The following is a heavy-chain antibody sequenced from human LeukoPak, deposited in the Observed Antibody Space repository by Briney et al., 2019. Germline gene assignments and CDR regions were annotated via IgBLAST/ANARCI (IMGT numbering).Heavy chain of an antibody. CDR1: GFTFSSYG. Sequence: GGSLRLSCAASGFTFSSYGMHWVRQAPGKGLEWVAVISYDGSNKYYADSVKGRFTISRDNSKNTLYLQMNSLRAEDTAAYYCANGSYLDYWGQGTLVTVSS. CDR3: ANGSYLDY. V-gene: IGHV3-30*18. D-gene: IGHD1-26*01. CDR2: ISYDGSNK. J-gene: IGHJ4*02.